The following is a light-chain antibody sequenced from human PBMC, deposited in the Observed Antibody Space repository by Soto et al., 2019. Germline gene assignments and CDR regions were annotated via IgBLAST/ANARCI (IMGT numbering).Light chain of an antibody. V-gene: IGKV3-11*01. CDR1: QSVSSY. CDR3: QQRGIWPLT. J-gene: IGKJ4*01. Sequence: EIVLTQSPATLSLSPGERATLSCRASQSVSSYLAWYQQKPGQAPSLLIYDASNRATGIPARFSGSGSGTDFTLTISRLEPEDFAVYYCQQRGIWPLTFGGGTKVEIK. CDR2: DAS.